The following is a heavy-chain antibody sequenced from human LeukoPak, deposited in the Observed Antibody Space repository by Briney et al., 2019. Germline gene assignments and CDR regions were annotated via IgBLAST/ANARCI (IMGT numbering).Heavy chain of an antibody. J-gene: IGHJ4*02. CDR2: IYYSGST. CDR3: ARSYREQQLPVY. Sequence: SETLSLSCTVSGGSISSYYWSWIRQPPGKGLEWIGYIYYSGSTNYNPSLKSRGTISVDTSKNQFSLKLSSVTAADTAVYYCARSYREQQLPVYWGQGTLVTVSS. D-gene: IGHD6-13*01. V-gene: IGHV4-59*08. CDR1: GGSISSYY.